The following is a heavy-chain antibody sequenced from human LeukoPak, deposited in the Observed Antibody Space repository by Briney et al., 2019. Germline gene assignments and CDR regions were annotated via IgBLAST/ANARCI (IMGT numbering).Heavy chain of an antibody. Sequence: PSETLSLTCTVSGGSISSYYWSRIRQPPGKGLEWIGYIYYTGSTNYNPSLKSRVTISVDTSKNQFSLKLSSVTAADTAVYYCARQTSANWFDPWGQGTLVTVSS. CDR1: GGSISSYY. V-gene: IGHV4-59*01. CDR3: ARQTSANWFDP. CDR2: IYYTGST. J-gene: IGHJ5*02.